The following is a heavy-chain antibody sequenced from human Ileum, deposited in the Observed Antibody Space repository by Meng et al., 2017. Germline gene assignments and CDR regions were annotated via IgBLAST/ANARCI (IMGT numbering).Heavy chain of an antibody. V-gene: IGHV3-11*01. Sequence: VRLVEIGGGSVKPGVSLRISCTVSGFTFRYHYMTWRRQVPGKGLEWVAYIDKSDSDRQYADSVKGRFTISRDNAKNSLQLQMDSLKAEDTAVYYCGRGHWGLDYLGQGALVTVSS. CDR2: IDKSDSDR. J-gene: IGHJ4*02. D-gene: IGHD7-27*01. CDR3: GRGHWGLDY. CDR1: GFTFRYHY.